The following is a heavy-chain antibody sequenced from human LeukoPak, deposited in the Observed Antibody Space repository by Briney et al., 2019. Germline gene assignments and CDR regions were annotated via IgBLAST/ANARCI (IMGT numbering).Heavy chain of an antibody. CDR3: ARGXVVAATVFDY. CDR2: INHSGST. CDR1: GGSFSGYY. Sequence: SETLSLTCAVYGGSFSGYYWSWIRQPPGKGLEWIGEINHSGSTNYNPSLKSRVTISVDTSKNQFSLKLSSVTAADTAVYYCARGXVVAATVFDYWGQGTLVTVSS. D-gene: IGHD2-15*01. J-gene: IGHJ4*02. V-gene: IGHV4-34*01.